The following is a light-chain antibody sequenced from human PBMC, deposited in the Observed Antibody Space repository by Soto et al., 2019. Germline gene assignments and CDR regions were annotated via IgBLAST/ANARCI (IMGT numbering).Light chain of an antibody. Sequence: QLVLTQPASVSGSPGQSIAISCTGTSSDAGGYNYVSWYQQHPGKAPKLMVYDVSNRPSGVSNRFSGSKSGNTASLTISGLQAEDEADYYCSSYTSSSTYVFGTGTKLTVL. J-gene: IGLJ1*01. V-gene: IGLV2-14*01. CDR3: SSYTSSSTYV. CDR2: DVS. CDR1: SSDAGGYNY.